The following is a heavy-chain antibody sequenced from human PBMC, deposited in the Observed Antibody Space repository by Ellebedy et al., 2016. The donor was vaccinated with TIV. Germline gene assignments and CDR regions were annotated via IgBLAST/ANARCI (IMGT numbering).Heavy chain of an antibody. D-gene: IGHD2-15*01. Sequence: GESLKISCAASGFTFSSYWMHWVRQAPGKGLVWVSRINSDGSSTSYADSVKGRFTISRDNARDSLYLQMNSLRAEDTAVYHCAKERADCSAGTCYRVFDYWGQGTPVTVSS. CDR1: GFTFSSYW. J-gene: IGHJ4*02. CDR3: AKERADCSAGTCYRVFDY. CDR2: INSDGSST. V-gene: IGHV3-74*01.